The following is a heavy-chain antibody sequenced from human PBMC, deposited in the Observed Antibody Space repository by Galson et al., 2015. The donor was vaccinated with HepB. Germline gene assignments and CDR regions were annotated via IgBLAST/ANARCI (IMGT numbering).Heavy chain of an antibody. CDR3: TREGDKSGATDAFAT. CDR1: GFTFSNYW. D-gene: IGHD3-16*01. J-gene: IGHJ3*02. Sequence: SLRLSCAASGFTFSNYWTNWVRQAPGKGLEWVANMKEDGSDKFIADSVRGRFTISTDNAKNSLYLQMNSLRAEDTAVYYCTREGDKSGATDAFATWGQGTMVTVSS. V-gene: IGHV3-7*03. CDR2: MKEDGSDK.